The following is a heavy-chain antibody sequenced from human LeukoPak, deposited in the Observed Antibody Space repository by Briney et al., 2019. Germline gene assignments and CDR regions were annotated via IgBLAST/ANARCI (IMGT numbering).Heavy chain of an antibody. CDR1: GFTFSNHW. J-gene: IGHJ6*02. CDR2: IKEDGSEK. CDR3: GRDMDV. Sequence: GGSLRLSCVASGFTFSNHWMSWVRQAPGKVPEWVANIKEDGSEKQYVDSVKGRFTISRDNAQNSLFLQMNSLSVEDTAVYYCGRDMDVWGQGTTVTVSS. V-gene: IGHV3-7*01.